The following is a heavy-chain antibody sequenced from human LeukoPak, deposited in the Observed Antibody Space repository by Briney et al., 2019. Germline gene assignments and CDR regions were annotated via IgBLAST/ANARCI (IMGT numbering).Heavy chain of an antibody. V-gene: IGHV1-69*04. J-gene: IGHJ5*02. CDR1: GGTFSSYA. CDR2: IIPILGIA. CDR3: ARAGIWSGYYGWFDP. D-gene: IGHD3-3*01. Sequence: GASVKVSCKASGGTFSSYAISWVRQAPGQGLEWMGRIIPILGIANYAQKFQGRVTITADKSTSTAYMELSSLRSEDTAVYYCARAGIWSGYYGWFDPWGQGTLVTVSS.